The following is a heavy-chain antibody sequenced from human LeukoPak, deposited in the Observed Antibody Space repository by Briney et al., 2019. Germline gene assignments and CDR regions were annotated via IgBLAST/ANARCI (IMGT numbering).Heavy chain of an antibody. CDR1: GGTFSSYA. D-gene: IGHD6-19*01. J-gene: IGHJ4*02. V-gene: IGHV1-69*04. CDR2: IIPILGIA. CDR3: ARDPDIAVAGSAPFDY. Sequence: SVKVSCKASGGTFSSYAISWVRQAPGQGLEWMGRIIPILGIANYAQKFQGRVTITADKSTSTAYMELSSLRSEDTAVYYCARDPDIAVAGSAPFDYWGQGTLVTVSS.